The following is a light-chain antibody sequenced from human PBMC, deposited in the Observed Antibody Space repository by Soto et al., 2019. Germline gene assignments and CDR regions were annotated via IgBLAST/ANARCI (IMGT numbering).Light chain of an antibody. CDR3: QSADNSVVV. CDR1: ELPKQF. Sequence: SYELTQTPSVSVSPGQTATITCSGDELPKQFVFWYQQKPGQAPVLVIQKDTERPSGIPERFSGSTSGTLVTLTISGVQAEDEADYYCQSADNSVVVFGGGTKLTVL. V-gene: IGLV3-25*02. J-gene: IGLJ2*01. CDR2: KDT.